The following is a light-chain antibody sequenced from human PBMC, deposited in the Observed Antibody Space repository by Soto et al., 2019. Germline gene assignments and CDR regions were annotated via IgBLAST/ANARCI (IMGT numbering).Light chain of an antibody. Sequence: QSALTQPPSASGSPGQSVTISCTGTRDDVGGYNYVSWYQQHPGKAPKIMIYEVNKRPSGVPARFSGSKSDNTASLTVSGLQAEDEAVYYCNSYVTSNVVIFGGGTSLTVL. CDR1: RDDVGGYNY. CDR2: EVN. CDR3: NSYVTSNVVI. J-gene: IGLJ2*01. V-gene: IGLV2-8*01.